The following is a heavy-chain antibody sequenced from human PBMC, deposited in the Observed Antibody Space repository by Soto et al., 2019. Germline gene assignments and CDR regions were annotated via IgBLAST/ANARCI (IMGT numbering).Heavy chain of an antibody. CDR1: GYTFSSYT. V-gene: IGHV1-3*01. D-gene: IGHD6-19*01. CDR2: INVGNGNT. CDR3: AGYSSGWGFSY. Sequence: QVQLVQSGAEVKKPGASVKVPCKASGYTFSSYTIHWVRQAPGQRLEWMGWINVGNGNTKYSQKFQGRVTFTRDLSASTACVELSSLRSEDTAVYYCAGYSSGWGFSYWGQGTLVTVSS. J-gene: IGHJ4*02.